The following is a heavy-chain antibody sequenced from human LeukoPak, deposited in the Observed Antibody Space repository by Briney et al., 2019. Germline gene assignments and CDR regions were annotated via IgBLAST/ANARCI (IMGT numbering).Heavy chain of an antibody. CDR1: GGSFSGYY. CDR3: ARDNDILTGYYFDY. J-gene: IGHJ4*02. Sequence: PSETLSLTCAVYGGSFSGYYWSWIRQPPGKGLEWIGEINHSGSTNYNPSLKSRVTMSVDTSKNQFSLKLSSVTAADTAVYYCARDNDILTGYYFDYWGQGTLVTVSS. V-gene: IGHV4-34*01. CDR2: INHSGST. D-gene: IGHD3-9*01.